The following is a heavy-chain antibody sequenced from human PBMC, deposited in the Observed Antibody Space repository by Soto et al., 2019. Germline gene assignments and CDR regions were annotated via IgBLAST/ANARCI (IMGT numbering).Heavy chain of an antibody. CDR3: ASDGLLGYCSSTSCSLDY. CDR2: INPSGGST. V-gene: IGHV1-46*01. J-gene: IGHJ4*02. Sequence: AEVSCKSSGYTFTSYYMHWVRQETGQGLEWMGIINPSGGSTSYAQKFQGRVTMTRDTSTSTVYMELSSLRSEDTAVYYCASDGLLGYCSSTSCSLDYWGQGTLVTVSS. D-gene: IGHD2-2*01. CDR1: GYTFTSYY.